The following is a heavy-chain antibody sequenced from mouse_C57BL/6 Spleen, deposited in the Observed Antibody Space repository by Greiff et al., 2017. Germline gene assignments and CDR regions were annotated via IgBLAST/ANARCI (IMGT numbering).Heavy chain of an antibody. CDR1: GYTFTDYN. CDR3: ARGYYGTPYWYFDV. J-gene: IGHJ1*03. CDR2: INPNNGGT. D-gene: IGHD1-1*01. Sequence: VQLQQSGPELVKPGASVKIPCKASGYTFTDYNMDWVKQSHGKSLEWIGDINPNNGGTIYNQKFKGKATLTVDKSSSTAYMELRSLTSEDTAVYYCARGYYGTPYWYFDVWGTGTTVTVSS. V-gene: IGHV1-18*01.